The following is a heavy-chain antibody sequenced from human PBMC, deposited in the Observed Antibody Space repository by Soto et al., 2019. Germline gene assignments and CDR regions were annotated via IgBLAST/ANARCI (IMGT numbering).Heavy chain of an antibody. CDR1: GFSVGSNY. V-gene: IGHV3-53*02. J-gene: IGHJ4*02. CDR3: ARKSDSSPVPEADGV. CDR2: IYSNGDT. Sequence: EVQLVETGGGLIQPGGSLSLSCAASGFSVGSNYMTWVRQSPGKGLEWVSLIYSNGDTDYADSVKGRFSISRDNFKNTLYLQMNNLRAEDTAVYPCARKSDSSPVPEADGVWGRGTLVTVSS. D-gene: IGHD2-8*01.